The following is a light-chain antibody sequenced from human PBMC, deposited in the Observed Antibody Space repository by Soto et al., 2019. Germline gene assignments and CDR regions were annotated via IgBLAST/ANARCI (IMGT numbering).Light chain of an antibody. V-gene: IGLV2-14*01. Sequence: QSALTRPASVSGSPGQSITISCTGTSSDIGGYNYVSWSQQHPGTAPKLLIYEVSNRPSGISNRFSGSKSGNTASLTISGLQAEDEADYYCSSYSSSSTVVFGGGTKLTVL. CDR3: SSYSSSSTVV. CDR1: SSDIGGYNY. J-gene: IGLJ2*01. CDR2: EVS.